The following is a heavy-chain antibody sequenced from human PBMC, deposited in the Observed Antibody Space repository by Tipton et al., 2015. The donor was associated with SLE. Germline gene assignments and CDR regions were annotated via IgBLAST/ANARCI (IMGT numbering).Heavy chain of an antibody. CDR3: ARERPGDSSGWYFDL. CDR1: GGSISSYY. D-gene: IGHD6-19*01. J-gene: IGHJ2*01. Sequence: TLSLTCTVSGGSISSYYWSWIRQPPGKGLEWIGYIYYSGSTKYNPSLKSRVTLSVDTSKNQFSLKLSSVTAADTAVYYCARERPGDSSGWYFDLWGRGTLVTVSS. V-gene: IGHV4-59*12. CDR2: IYYSGST.